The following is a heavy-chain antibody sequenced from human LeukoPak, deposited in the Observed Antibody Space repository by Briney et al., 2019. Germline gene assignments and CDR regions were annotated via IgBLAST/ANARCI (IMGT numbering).Heavy chain of an antibody. CDR1: GGSISSSSYY. CDR3: ARDRLNCSGGSCYSANFDP. Sequence: SETLSLTCFVSGGSISSSSYYWDWIRQPPGKGLEWIGSIYYSGSTYYNPSLRSRVTISVDTSKNQFSLKLSSVTAADTAVYYCARDRLNCSGGSCYSANFDPWGQGTLVTVSS. V-gene: IGHV4-39*07. J-gene: IGHJ5*02. CDR2: IYYSGST. D-gene: IGHD2-15*01.